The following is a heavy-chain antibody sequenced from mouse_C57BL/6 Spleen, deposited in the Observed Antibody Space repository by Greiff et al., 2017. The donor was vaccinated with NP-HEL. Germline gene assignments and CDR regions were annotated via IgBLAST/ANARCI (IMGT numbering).Heavy chain of an antibody. CDR3: ARGALYDGYYLDY. J-gene: IGHJ2*01. D-gene: IGHD2-3*01. V-gene: IGHV1-34*01. CDR2: IYPNNGGN. CDR1: GSTFTDYY. Sequence: SGPELVKPGASVKMSCKASGSTFTDYYMHWVKPSHGKSLEWIGYIYPNNGGNGSNQKFKGKATLTVDKSSSTAYMELRSLTSEDSAVYYCARGALYDGYYLDYWGQGTTLTVSS.